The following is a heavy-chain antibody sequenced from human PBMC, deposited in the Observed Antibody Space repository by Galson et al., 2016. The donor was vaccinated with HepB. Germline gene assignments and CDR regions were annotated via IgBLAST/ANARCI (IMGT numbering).Heavy chain of an antibody. Sequence: ETLSLTCAVSGFSISSGYYLGWIRQPPGKGLEWIGSIYQSGSTYHNPSLKSRVTISADTSKNQFSLRLSSVTAADTAVYYCATGGHLGVPCYDYWGQGTLVTVSS. D-gene: IGHD2-15*01. V-gene: IGHV4-38-2*01. CDR3: ATGGHLGVPCYDY. CDR2: IYQSGST. CDR1: GFSISSGYY. J-gene: IGHJ4*02.